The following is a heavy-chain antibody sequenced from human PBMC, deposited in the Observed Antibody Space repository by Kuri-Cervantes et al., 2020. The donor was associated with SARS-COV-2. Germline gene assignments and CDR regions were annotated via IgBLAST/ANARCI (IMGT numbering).Heavy chain of an antibody. CDR1: GFTFSSYG. J-gene: IGHJ4*02. D-gene: IGHD4-11*01. CDR2: IWYDGSNK. Sequence: GESLKISCAASGFTFSSYGMHWVRQAPGKGLEWVAVIWYDGSNKYYADSVKGRFTISRDNAKNSLYLQMNSLSAEDTAVYYCAKLTRREDYNPFDFWGQGTLVTVSS. V-gene: IGHV3-33*03. CDR3: AKLTRREDYNPFDF.